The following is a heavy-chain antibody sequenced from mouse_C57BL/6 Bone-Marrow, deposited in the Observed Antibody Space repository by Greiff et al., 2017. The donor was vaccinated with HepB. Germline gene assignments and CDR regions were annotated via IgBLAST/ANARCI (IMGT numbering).Heavy chain of an antibody. CDR2: IRNKANGYTT. CDR1: GFTFTDYY. CDR3: ARWGHYGDY. Sequence: EVQLQESGGGLVQPGGSLSLSCAASGFTFTDYYMSWVRQPPGKALEWLGFIRNKANGYTTEYSASVKGRFTISRDNSQSILYLQMNALRAEDSATYYCARWGHYGDYWGQGTTLTVSS. D-gene: IGHD1-1*01. V-gene: IGHV7-3*01. J-gene: IGHJ2*01.